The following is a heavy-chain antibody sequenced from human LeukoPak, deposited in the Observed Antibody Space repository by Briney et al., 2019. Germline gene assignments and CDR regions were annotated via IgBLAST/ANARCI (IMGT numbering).Heavy chain of an antibody. J-gene: IGHJ6*03. Sequence: GASVKVSCKASGYTFTGYYMHWVRQAPGQGLEWMGWINPTSGGTNYAQKFQGRVTMTRDTSISTAYMELSRLRSDDTAVYYCARDHRIVGATDYYYYYMDVWGKGTTVTVSS. V-gene: IGHV1-2*02. CDR2: INPTSGGT. D-gene: IGHD1-26*01. CDR3: ARDHRIVGATDYYYYYMDV. CDR1: GYTFTGYY.